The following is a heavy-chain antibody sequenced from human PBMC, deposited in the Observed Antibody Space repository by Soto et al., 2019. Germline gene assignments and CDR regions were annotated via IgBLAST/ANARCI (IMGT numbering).Heavy chain of an antibody. J-gene: IGHJ6*03. CDR3: AREAVRDYYYMDV. Sequence: QSQTLSLTCTVSGGSISSYYWSWIRQPPGKGLEWIGYIYYSGSTNYNPSLKSRVTISVDTSKNQFSLKLSSVTAADTAVYYCAREAVRDYYYMDVWGKGTTVTVSS. D-gene: IGHD1-1*01. V-gene: IGHV4-59*01. CDR2: IYYSGST. CDR1: GGSISSYY.